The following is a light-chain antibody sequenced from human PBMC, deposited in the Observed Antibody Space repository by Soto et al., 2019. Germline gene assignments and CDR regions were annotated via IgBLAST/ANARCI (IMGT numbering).Light chain of an antibody. J-gene: IGKJ5*01. CDR3: LQHNSYPIT. Sequence: DIQMTQSPSTLSASVGDRVTITCRASQSVNYWLAWYQQKPGKAPNLLIYDASILESGVPSRFSGSGSGTEFTLTISSLQPEDFATYYCLQHNSYPITFGQGTRLEIK. CDR1: QSVNYW. V-gene: IGKV1-5*01. CDR2: DAS.